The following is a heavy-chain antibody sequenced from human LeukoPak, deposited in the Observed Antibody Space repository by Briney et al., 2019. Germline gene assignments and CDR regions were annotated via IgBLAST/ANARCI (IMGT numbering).Heavy chain of an antibody. CDR3: ARNNGMDV. V-gene: IGHV3-7*03. CDR1: GFALSSHW. Sequence: GGSLRLSCAASGFALSSHWMTWVRQVPGRGPEWVANVNRDGSETYYLDSVKGRFTISKDNAKNSLYLQMNSPRAEDTALYHCARNNGMDVWGQGTTVIVSS. CDR2: VNRDGSET. J-gene: IGHJ6*02.